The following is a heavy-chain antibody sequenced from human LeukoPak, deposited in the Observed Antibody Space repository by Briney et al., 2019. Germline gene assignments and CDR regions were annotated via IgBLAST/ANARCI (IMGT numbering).Heavy chain of an antibody. CDR2: IYSGGSI. CDR3: ARARYYYDRSGYYYRYFFDY. Sequence: GGSLRLSCAASGFTLSSYAMSWVRQAPGKGLEWVSVIYSGGSIYYADSVKGRFIISRDNSKNTLYLQMDSLRAEDTAIYYCARARYYYDRSGYYYRYFFDYWGQGTLVTVSS. D-gene: IGHD3-22*01. J-gene: IGHJ4*02. CDR1: GFTLSSYA. V-gene: IGHV3-23*03.